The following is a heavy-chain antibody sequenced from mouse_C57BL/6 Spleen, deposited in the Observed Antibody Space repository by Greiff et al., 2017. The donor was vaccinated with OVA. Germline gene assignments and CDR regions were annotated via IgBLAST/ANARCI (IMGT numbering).Heavy chain of an antibody. CDR2: IYPGDGDT. J-gene: IGHJ2*01. V-gene: IGHV1-80*01. CDR1: GYAFSSYW. Sequence: QVQLKQSGAELVKPGASVKISCKASGYAFSSYWMNWVKQRPGKGLEWIGQIYPGDGDTNYNGKFKGKATLTADKSSSTAYMQLSSLTSEDSAVYCCARSGVITTVVDYWGQGTTLTVSS. CDR3: ARSGVITTVVDY. D-gene: IGHD1-1*01.